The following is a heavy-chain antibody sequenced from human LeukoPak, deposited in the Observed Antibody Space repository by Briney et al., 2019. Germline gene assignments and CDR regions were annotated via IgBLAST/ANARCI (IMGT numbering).Heavy chain of an antibody. D-gene: IGHD3-22*01. CDR3: ARVSGYDSSGYYPRSTFDI. J-gene: IGHJ3*02. V-gene: IGHV1-2*02. CDR1: GYTFTGYY. Sequence: ASVKVSCKASGYTFTGYYIHWVRQAPGQGLDGMGLINPNRGGTNYAQKFQGRVTMTRDTSISTAYMELSRLRSDDTAVYYCARVSGYDSSGYYPRSTFDIWGQGTMVTVSS. CDR2: INPNRGGT.